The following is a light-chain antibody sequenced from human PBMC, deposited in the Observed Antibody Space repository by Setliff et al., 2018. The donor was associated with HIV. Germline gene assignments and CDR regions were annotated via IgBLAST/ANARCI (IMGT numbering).Light chain of an antibody. J-gene: IGLJ1*01. Sequence: QSALTQPASVSGSPGQAITISCTGNNSDIGTYDLVSWHQQHPGRAPKLTIFEVKRRPSGVSNRFSGSKSGNTASLTISGLQAEDEATYFCSSHTGSDTFDVFGTGTKVTVL. CDR3: SSHTGSDTFDV. CDR2: EVK. CDR1: NSDIGTYDL. V-gene: IGLV2-23*02.